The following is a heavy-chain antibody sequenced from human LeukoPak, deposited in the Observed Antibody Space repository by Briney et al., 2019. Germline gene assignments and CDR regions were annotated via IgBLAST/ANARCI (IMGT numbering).Heavy chain of an antibody. CDR1: GGTFSSYA. Sequence: SVKVSCKASGGTFSSYAISWVRQAPGQGLEWMGRIIPIFGIANYAQKFQGRVTITADKSTSTACMELSSLRSEDTAVYYCARDPDEDYYDSSGYYYWGQGTLVTVSS. CDR2: IIPIFGIA. CDR3: ARDPDEDYYDSSGYYY. V-gene: IGHV1-69*04. D-gene: IGHD3-22*01. J-gene: IGHJ4*02.